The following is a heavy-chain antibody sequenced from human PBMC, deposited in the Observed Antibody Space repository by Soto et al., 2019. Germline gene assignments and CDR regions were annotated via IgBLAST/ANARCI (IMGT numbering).Heavy chain of an antibody. Sequence: QVQLQESGPGLVKPSETLSLTCTVSGDSINGYYWTWIRQPAGKGLEWIGRFYTSGTTSYSPSLKSRVTMSLDTSKNHFSLRLTSVTAADTAVYYCARDTVGISSPGVYWGRGTLVTVSS. CDR2: FYTSGTT. CDR3: ARDTVGISSPGVY. CDR1: GDSINGYY. D-gene: IGHD4-17*01. V-gene: IGHV4-4*07. J-gene: IGHJ4*02.